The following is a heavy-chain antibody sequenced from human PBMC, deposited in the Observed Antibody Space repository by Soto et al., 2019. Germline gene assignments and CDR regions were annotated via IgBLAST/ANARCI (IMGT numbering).Heavy chain of an antibody. CDR2: ISGGGGTA. Sequence: EVQLLESGGGLVQPEGSLRLSCSASGFTFSTYAMSWVRQAPGKGLEWVSGISGGGGTAYYADSVKGRFTITRDNSKNTQYLQVNSLRAEDTAVYYCAKDQAAAGTISRYFQNWGQGTLVTVSS. V-gene: IGHV3-23*01. CDR3: AKDQAAAGTISRYFQN. CDR1: GFTFSTYA. D-gene: IGHD6-13*01. J-gene: IGHJ1*01.